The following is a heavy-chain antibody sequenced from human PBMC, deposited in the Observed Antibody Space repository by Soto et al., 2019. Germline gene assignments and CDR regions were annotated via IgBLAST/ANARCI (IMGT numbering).Heavy chain of an antibody. V-gene: IGHV4-59*01. Sequence: ENLPLTRTGSGGMPKQCYWSWCRQPPGKRLEWIGYIYSSGSTNYNPSLKSRVTISVDTSKNQFSLQVSSVTAADPAGDFCSRDYPYLTVTRSGARHFWGKATS. D-gene: IGHD1-26*01. CDR3: SRDYPYLTVTRSGARHF. J-gene: IGHJ6*03. CDR1: GGMPKQCY. CDR2: IYSSGST.